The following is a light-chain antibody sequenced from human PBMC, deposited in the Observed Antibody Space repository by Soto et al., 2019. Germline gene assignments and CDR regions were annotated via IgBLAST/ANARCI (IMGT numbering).Light chain of an antibody. CDR3: SSYTSSSPDV. V-gene: IGLV2-14*01. CDR2: DVS. J-gene: IGLJ1*01. CDR1: SSDVGGYNY. Sequence: QSALTQPASVSGSPGQSITISCTGTSSDVGGYNYVSWYQQHPGKAPKLMIYDVSNRSSGVSNRFSGSKSGNTASLTISGLQAEDEADYYCSSYTSSSPDVFGTGTKVTVL.